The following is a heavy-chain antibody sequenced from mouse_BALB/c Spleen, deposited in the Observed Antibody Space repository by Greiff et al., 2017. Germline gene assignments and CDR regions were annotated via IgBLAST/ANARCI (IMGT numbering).Heavy chain of an antibody. CDR3: ARDPPMITTGYYAMDY. D-gene: IGHD2-4*01. V-gene: IGHV5-9-4*01. CDR1: GFTFSSYA. J-gene: IGHJ4*01. Sequence: DVQLVESGGGLVKPGGSLKLSCAASGFTFSSYAMSWVRQSPEKRLEWVAEISSGGSYTYYPDTVTGRFTISRDNAKNTLYLEMSSLRSEDTAMYYCARDPPMITTGYYAMDYWGQGTSVTVSS. CDR2: ISSGGSYT.